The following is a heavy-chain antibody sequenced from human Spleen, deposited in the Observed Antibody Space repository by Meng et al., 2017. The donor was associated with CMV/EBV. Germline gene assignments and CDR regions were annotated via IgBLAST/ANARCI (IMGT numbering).Heavy chain of an antibody. D-gene: IGHD4-23*01. CDR3: VSDRGGKRAKYYFDY. J-gene: IGHJ4*02. V-gene: IGHV3-11*04. CDR1: GFTFSDYY. CDR2: ISGSGTTV. Sequence: SGFTFSDYYMTWIRQAPGKGLEFISFISGSGTTVYYTDSVKGRFTISRDNAKNSLYLQMSSLRAEDTAMYYCVSDRGGKRAKYYFDYWGQGSLVTVSS.